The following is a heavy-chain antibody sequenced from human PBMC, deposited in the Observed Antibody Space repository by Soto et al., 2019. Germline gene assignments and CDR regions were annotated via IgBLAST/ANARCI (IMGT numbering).Heavy chain of an antibody. CDR1: GDSVSSSDFY. Sequence: SETLSLTCAVSGDSVSSSDFYWTWIRQPPGKPLEWIGYVYSTGTTNYSPSLKSRVDMSVDTSENQFSLKGRSVTAADAAVYFCARVSKLVAPKDGTSAYFYAMDVWGPGTTVTVST. CDR2: VYSTGTT. D-gene: IGHD1-1*01. V-gene: IGHV4-61*08. J-gene: IGHJ6*01. CDR3: ARVSKLVAPKDGTSAYFYAMDV.